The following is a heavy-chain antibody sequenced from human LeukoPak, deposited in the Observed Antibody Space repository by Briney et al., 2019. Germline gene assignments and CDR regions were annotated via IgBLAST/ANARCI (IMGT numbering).Heavy chain of an antibody. CDR2: IIPIFGTA. CDR3: ASGPSRCSSTSCYARLGYFQH. J-gene: IGHJ1*01. V-gene: IGHV1-69*13. Sequence: SVKVSCKASGGTFSSYAISWVRQAPGQGLEWMGGIIPIFGTANYAQKFQGRVTITADESTSTAYMELSSLRSEDTAVYYCASGPSRCSSTSCYARLGYFQHWSQGTLVTVSS. CDR1: GGTFSSYA. D-gene: IGHD2-2*01.